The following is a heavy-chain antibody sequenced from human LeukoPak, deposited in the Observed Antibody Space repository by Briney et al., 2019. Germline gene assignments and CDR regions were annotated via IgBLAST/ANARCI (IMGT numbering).Heavy chain of an antibody. J-gene: IGHJ5*01. CDR1: GFTFSSYW. V-gene: IGHV3-74*01. Sequence: GGSLRLSCEASGFTFSSYWMHWVRQIPGKGLMWVSRIESNGLTLYADSVRDRFTISRDNGKNTIYLQMNSLRVDDTAIYYCAKAATYFYGSVTYDWFESWGQGTLVTVSS. CDR3: AKAATYFYGSVTYDWFES. D-gene: IGHD3-10*01. CDR2: IESNGLT.